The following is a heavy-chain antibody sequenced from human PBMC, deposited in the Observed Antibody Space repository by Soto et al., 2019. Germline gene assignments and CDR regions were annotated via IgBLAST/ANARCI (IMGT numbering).Heavy chain of an antibody. V-gene: IGHV3-30*18. CDR2: ISYDGINE. J-gene: IGHJ5*02. Sequence: GGSLRLSCAASGFTFRSYGMHWVRQAPGKGLEWVALISYDGINEHYAETVEGRFTISRDNSKNTVYLHMNSLRADDTAVYYCAKGVSMIQNWFDPWGQGTLVTVSS. CDR1: GFTFRSYG. CDR3: AKGVSMIQNWFDP. D-gene: IGHD3-22*01.